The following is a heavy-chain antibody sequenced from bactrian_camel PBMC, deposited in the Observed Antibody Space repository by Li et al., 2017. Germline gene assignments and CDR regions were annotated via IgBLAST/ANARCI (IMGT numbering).Heavy chain of an antibody. CDR3: TRDRGLAVPAGSFDY. CDR2: MYTAGDAI. Sequence: VQLVESGGGSVQAGGSLRLSCAASLFIYRDNCMGWFRQAPGKQREGVAAMYTAGDAIYYADSVKGRFTISQDKAKNTVYLQLNSLKPEDTAMYYSTRDRGLAVPAGSFDYWAQGTQVTVS. J-gene: IGHJ6*01. D-gene: IGHD6*01. CDR1: LFIYRDNC. V-gene: IGHV3S54*01.